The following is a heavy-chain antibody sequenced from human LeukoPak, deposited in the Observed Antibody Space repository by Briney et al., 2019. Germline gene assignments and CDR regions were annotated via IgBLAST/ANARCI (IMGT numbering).Heavy chain of an antibody. V-gene: IGHV4-31*03. CDR3: ARAKIRFLEWLEGDAFDI. D-gene: IGHD3-3*01. CDR2: IYYSGST. CDR1: GGSISSGGYY. Sequence: SETLSLTCTVSGGSISSGGYYWSWIRQHPGKGLEWIGYIYYSGSTYYNPSLKSRVTISVDTSKNQFSLKLSSVTAADTAVYYCARAKIRFLEWLEGDAFDIWGQGTVVTVSS. J-gene: IGHJ3*02.